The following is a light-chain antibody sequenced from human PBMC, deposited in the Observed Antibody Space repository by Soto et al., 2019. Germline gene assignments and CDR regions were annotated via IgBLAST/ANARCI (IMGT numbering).Light chain of an antibody. CDR1: SSDVGGYNY. V-gene: IGLV2-8*01. Sequence: QSALTQPPSASGSPGQSVTISCTGTSSDVGGYNYVSWYQQQPGKAPKLMIYEVSKRPSGVPDRFSGSKSGNTASLTVSGLQGEDEADYYCSSYAGSNNLVFGTGTKVTVL. CDR2: EVS. CDR3: SSYAGSNNLV. J-gene: IGLJ1*01.